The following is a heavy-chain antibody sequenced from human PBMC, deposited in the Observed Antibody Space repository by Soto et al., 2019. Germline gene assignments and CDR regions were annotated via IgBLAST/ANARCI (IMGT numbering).Heavy chain of an antibody. CDR3: VKDMSSSSWYAFDI. V-gene: IGHV3-9*01. CDR1: GFSFDDFL. Sequence: EVQLVESGGGLLQPGRSLRLSCAASGFSFDDFLMHWVRQAPGKGLEWVSGISWNSGFTGYADSVKGRFTISRDNAKNSLYLQMNSLRAEDKAFYYCVKDMSSSSWYAFDIWGQGTMVTVSP. CDR2: ISWNSGFT. J-gene: IGHJ3*02. D-gene: IGHD6-13*01.